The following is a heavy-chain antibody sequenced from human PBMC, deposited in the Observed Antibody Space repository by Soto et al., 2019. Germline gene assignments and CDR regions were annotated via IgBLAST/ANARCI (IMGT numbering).Heavy chain of an antibody. V-gene: IGHV1-18*01. Sequence: ASVKASCKASVYNFTRFGISWVRQAPGQGLEWMGWISSYNGNTNYAQKLQGRVTMTTDTSTSTAYMELRSLRSDDTAVYYCARLYIVGTTMSYGMDVWGQGTTVTVSS. CDR1: VYNFTRFG. D-gene: IGHD1-26*01. J-gene: IGHJ6*02. CDR3: ARLYIVGTTMSYGMDV. CDR2: ISSYNGNT.